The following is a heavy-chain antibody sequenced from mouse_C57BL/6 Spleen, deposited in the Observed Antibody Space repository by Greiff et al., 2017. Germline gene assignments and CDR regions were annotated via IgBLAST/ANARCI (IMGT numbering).Heavy chain of an antibody. CDR3: SRQLRLLHFDY. Sequence: VQLQQSGAELVRPGASVKLSCTASGFNIKDDYMHWVKQRPEQGLEWIGWIDPENGDTEYASKFQGKATITADTSSNTAYLQLSSLTSEDTAVYYCSRQLRLLHFDYWGQGTTLTVSS. V-gene: IGHV14-4*01. CDR1: GFNIKDDY. CDR2: IDPENGDT. D-gene: IGHD3-2*02. J-gene: IGHJ2*01.